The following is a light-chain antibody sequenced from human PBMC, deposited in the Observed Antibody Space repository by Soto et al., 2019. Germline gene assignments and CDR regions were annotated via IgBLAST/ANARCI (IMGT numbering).Light chain of an antibody. Sequence: EIVLTQSPGTLSLSPGERVTLSCRASQSVSSTYLAWYQQKPGQAPRLLIYDSSSRATGIPDRFSGSGSGTDFTLTISRLEPEDFAVYYCQQYGSSPITFGQGTRLRL. CDR2: DSS. V-gene: IGKV3-20*01. CDR3: QQYGSSPIT. J-gene: IGKJ5*01. CDR1: QSVSSTY.